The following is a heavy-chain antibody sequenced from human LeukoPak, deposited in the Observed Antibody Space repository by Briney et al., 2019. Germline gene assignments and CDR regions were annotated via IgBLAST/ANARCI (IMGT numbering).Heavy chain of an antibody. Sequence: GGSLRLSCAASGFTFSSYGMHWVRQAPGKGLEWVAVISYDGSNKYYADSVKGRFTISRDNSKNTLYLQMNSLRAEDTAVYYCAKDIYCSSTSCYPDWGQGTLVTVSS. CDR1: GFTFSSYG. D-gene: IGHD2-2*01. V-gene: IGHV3-30*18. CDR2: ISYDGSNK. CDR3: AKDIYCSSTSCYPD. J-gene: IGHJ4*02.